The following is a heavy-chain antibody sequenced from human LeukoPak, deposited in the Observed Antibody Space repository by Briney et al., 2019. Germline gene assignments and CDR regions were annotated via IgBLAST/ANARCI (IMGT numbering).Heavy chain of an antibody. CDR2: IKEDGTHK. D-gene: IGHD2-8*01. CDR1: GFTFSPYW. V-gene: IGHV3-7*01. CDR3: AREARGTRAAFDV. Sequence: GGPLRLSCAASGFTFSPYWMSWVRQAPGKGLEWAANIKEDGTHKYYVGSVRGRFTISRDNAKNSLYLQMNSLRAEDTAIYYCAREARGTRAAFDVWGQGTVVTVFS. J-gene: IGHJ3*01.